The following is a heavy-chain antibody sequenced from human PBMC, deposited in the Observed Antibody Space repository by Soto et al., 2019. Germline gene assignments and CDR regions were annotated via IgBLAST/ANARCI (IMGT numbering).Heavy chain of an antibody. CDR3: AIRMYSTRWYYLDY. V-gene: IGHV3-23*01. J-gene: IGHJ4*02. Sequence: EMQLLESGGGLVQAGGSLRLSCAASGFTVSSYALNWVRQAPGKGLEWVSGISASTYYADSVKGRFTISRDTSKNTLYVQMTSMRAADPAIYFCAIRMYSTRWYYLDYWGQGTLGTVSS. CDR2: ISAST. D-gene: IGHD6-13*01. CDR1: GFTVSSYA.